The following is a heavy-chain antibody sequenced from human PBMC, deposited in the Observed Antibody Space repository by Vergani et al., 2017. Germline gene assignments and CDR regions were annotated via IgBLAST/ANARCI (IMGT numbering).Heavy chain of an antibody. CDR1: GFTSSYYG. CDR2: ISYDGTQK. Sequence: QVHLVESGGGVVQPGRSLRLSCVVSGFTSSYYGMHWVRQPPATGLEWVAVISYDGTQKYYADSVKGRFTISRDNSKSTLYLQMNSLRTEDTAVYYCATKSCGTPGCQIGYFREWGQGALGTVSS. J-gene: IGHJ1*01. CDR3: ATKSCGTPGCQIGYFRE. D-gene: IGHD1-1*01. V-gene: IGHV3-30*03.